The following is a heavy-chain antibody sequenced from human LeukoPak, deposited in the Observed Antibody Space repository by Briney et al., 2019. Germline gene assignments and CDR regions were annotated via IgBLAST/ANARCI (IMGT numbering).Heavy chain of an antibody. D-gene: IGHD3-22*01. CDR1: GFTFSSYE. CDR3: ARELPYYDSSAYYHTFDY. J-gene: IGHJ4*02. Sequence: GGSLRLSCAASGFTFSSYEMNWVRQAPGKGLEWVSYISSSGSTIYYADSVKGRFTISRDNAKNSLYLQMNSLRAEDTAVYYCARELPYYDSSAYYHTFDYWGQGTLVTVSS. V-gene: IGHV3-48*03. CDR2: ISSSGSTI.